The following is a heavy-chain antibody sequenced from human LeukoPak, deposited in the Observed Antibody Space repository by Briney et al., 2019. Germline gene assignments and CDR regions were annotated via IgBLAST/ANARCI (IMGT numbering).Heavy chain of an antibody. V-gene: IGHV3-23*01. Sequence: GSLRLSCAASGFTFSSYAMSWVRQAPGKGLEWVSAISGSGGSTYYADSVKGRFTISRDNSKNTLYLQMNSLRAEDTAVYYCANRAYYYDSSGYSHFDYWGQGTLVTVSS. J-gene: IGHJ4*02. CDR2: ISGSGGST. CDR1: GFTFSSYA. D-gene: IGHD3-22*01. CDR3: ANRAYYYDSSGYSHFDY.